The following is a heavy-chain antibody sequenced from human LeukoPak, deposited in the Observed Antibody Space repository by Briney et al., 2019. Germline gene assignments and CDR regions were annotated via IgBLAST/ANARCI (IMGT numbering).Heavy chain of an antibody. CDR2: ISGSGGST. CDR3: AKEVIRFLEWLPFDY. Sequence: PGGSLRLSCAASGFTFSSYAMSWVRQAPGKGLERVSAISGSGGSTYYADSVKGRFTISRDNSKNTLYLQMNSLRAEDTAVYYCAKEVIRFLEWLPFDYWGQGTLVTVSS. CDR1: GFTFSSYA. J-gene: IGHJ4*02. D-gene: IGHD3-3*01. V-gene: IGHV3-23*01.